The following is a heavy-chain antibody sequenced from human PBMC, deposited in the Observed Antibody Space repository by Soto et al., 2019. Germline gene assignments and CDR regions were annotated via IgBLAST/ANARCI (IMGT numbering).Heavy chain of an antibody. Sequence: LRLSCAASGLPVSNYAMTWVRQAPGKGLEWGSIISASGYSAYYGGAVKGRFTTSRDNSRSTLYLQMNGLRAEDTAVYYCAKGDLLWDTFDLWGQGALVTVFS. V-gene: IGHV3-23*01. CDR3: AKGDLLWDTFDL. D-gene: IGHD3-16*01. CDR2: ISASGYSA. CDR1: GLPVSNYA. J-gene: IGHJ4*02.